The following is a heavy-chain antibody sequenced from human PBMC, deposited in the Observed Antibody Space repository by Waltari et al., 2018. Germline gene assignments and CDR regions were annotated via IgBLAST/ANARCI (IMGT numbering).Heavy chain of an antibody. D-gene: IGHD6-6*01. CDR1: GYTFTGYY. J-gene: IGHJ6*02. CDR3: AREGAARPTYGMDV. Sequence: QVQLVQSGAEVKKPGASVKVSCTASGYTFTGYYMHWVRQAPGQGLEGVGWINPNSGGTNYAQKFQGWVTMTRDTSISTPYMELSRLRSDDTAVYYCAREGAARPTYGMDVWGQGTTVTVSS. CDR2: INPNSGGT. V-gene: IGHV1-2*04.